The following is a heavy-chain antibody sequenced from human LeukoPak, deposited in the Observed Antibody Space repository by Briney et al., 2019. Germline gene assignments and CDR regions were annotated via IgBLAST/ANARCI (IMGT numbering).Heavy chain of an antibody. CDR3: ASLLRGRAVAGGNGRDYYYYGMDV. CDR2: IYYSGST. J-gene: IGHJ6*02. V-gene: IGHV4-39*01. CDR1: GGSISSSSYY. Sequence: SETLSLTCTVSGGSISSSSYYWGWIRQPPGKGLEWIGSIYYSGSTYYNPSLKSRVTISVDTSKDQFSLKLSSVTAADTAVYYCASLLRGRAVAGGNGRDYYYYGMDVWGQGTTVTVSS. D-gene: IGHD6-19*01.